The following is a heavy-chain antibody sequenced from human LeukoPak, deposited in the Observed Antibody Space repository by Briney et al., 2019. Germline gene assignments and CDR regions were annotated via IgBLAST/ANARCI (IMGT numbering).Heavy chain of an antibody. J-gene: IGHJ5*02. Sequence: GESPKISCKGSGYSFTSYWIGWVRQMPGKGLEWMGIIYPGDSDTRYSPSFQGQVTISADKSISTAYLQWSSLKASDTAMYYCARHSGLRFLEWLDWFDPWGQGTLVTVSS. D-gene: IGHD3-3*01. CDR1: GYSFTSYW. V-gene: IGHV5-51*01. CDR3: ARHSGLRFLEWLDWFDP. CDR2: IYPGDSDT.